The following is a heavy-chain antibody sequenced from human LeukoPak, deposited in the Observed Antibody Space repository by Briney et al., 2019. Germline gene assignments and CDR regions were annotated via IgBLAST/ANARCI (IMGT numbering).Heavy chain of an antibody. CDR3: AKSGDGGDYDILTGYYPDY. CDR1: GFTFSSYG. V-gene: IGHV3-30*18. D-gene: IGHD3-9*01. Sequence: GGSLRLSCAASGFTFSSYGMHWVRQAPGKGLEWVAVISHDGSNKYYADSVKGRFTISRDNSKNTLYLQMNSLRAEDTAVYYCAKSGDGGDYDILTGYYPDYWGQGTLVTVSS. J-gene: IGHJ4*02. CDR2: ISHDGSNK.